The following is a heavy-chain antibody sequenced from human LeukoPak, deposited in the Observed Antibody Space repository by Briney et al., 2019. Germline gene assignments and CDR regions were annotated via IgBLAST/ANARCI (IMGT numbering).Heavy chain of an antibody. CDR3: ARAEKAVTGTLDS. V-gene: IGHV4-59*01. J-gene: IGHJ4*02. CDR1: GDSLSNYY. D-gene: IGHD6-19*01. CDR2: MYNRGST. Sequence: SETLSLTCTVSGDSLSNYYWSWIGQSPGKELEWIGYMYNRGSTIYNPSLKSRVTISTDTSKNQFSLRLTSVTAADTAVYYCARAEKAVTGTLDSWGQGTLITVSS.